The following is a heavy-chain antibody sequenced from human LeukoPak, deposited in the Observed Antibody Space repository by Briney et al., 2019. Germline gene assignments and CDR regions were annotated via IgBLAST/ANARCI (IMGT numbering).Heavy chain of an antibody. CDR2: ISYEGGTQ. Sequence: PGRSLRLSCAASGVTLSLYGMHWVRHAPGKGLEWVAVISYEGGTQHYADSVKGRFILSRDNPRNTLYLQMNILRTEDTAVYYCAKEGTPQVSTWYDLWGQGTQVSVSS. V-gene: IGHV3-30*18. D-gene: IGHD3-10*01. J-gene: IGHJ5*02. CDR3: AKEGTPQVSTWYDL. CDR1: GVTLSLYG.